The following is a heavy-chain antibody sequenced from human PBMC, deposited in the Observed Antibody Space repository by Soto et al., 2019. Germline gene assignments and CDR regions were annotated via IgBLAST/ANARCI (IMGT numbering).Heavy chain of an antibody. CDR2: ISWNSGSI. D-gene: IGHD4-17*01. V-gene: IGHV3-9*01. J-gene: IGHJ4*02. CDR1: GFTFDDYA. Sequence: EVQLVESGGGLVQPGRSLRLSCAASGFTFDDYAMHLVRQAPGKGLEWVSGISWNSGSIGYADSVKGRFTISRDNAKNSLYLQMNSLRAEDTALYYCAKDLYPMTTVTPPDYWGQGTLVTVSS. CDR3: AKDLYPMTTVTPPDY.